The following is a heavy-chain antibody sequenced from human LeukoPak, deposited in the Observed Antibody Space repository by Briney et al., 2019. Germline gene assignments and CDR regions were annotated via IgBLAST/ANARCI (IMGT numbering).Heavy chain of an antibody. CDR2: ISGPGGST. V-gene: IGHV3-23*01. CDR1: GFTFSSYA. J-gene: IGHJ4*02. CDR3: AGTYGSGSYYNPFDY. Sequence: GGSLRLSCAASGFTFSSYAMTWVRQAPGKGLEWVSTISGPGGSTYYADSVKGRFTISRDNSKNTLYLQMNSLRAEDTAVYYCAGTYGSGSYYNPFDYWGQGTLVTVSS. D-gene: IGHD3-10*01.